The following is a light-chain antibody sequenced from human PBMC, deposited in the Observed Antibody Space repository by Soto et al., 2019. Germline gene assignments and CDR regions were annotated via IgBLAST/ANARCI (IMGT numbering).Light chain of an antibody. CDR3: QHHGTSPQNT. V-gene: IGKV3-20*01. Sequence: PGERATLSCRASQSLTNSYLAWYQQKPGQAPRLLIYGASTRATGSPDRVRGSVSGTEFSITISRLEPEDFALYYCQHHGTSPQNTFGQGTKLEIK. J-gene: IGKJ2*01. CDR2: GAS. CDR1: QSLTNSY.